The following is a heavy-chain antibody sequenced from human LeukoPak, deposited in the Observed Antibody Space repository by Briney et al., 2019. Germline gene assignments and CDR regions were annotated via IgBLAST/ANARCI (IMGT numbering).Heavy chain of an antibody. CDR3: AKVDTAMVTEVPFDY. V-gene: IGHV3-23*01. D-gene: IGHD5-18*01. Sequence: GGSLRLSFAASGFTFSSYAMSWVRQAPGKGLEWVSAISGSGGSTYYADSVKGRFTISRDNSKNTLYLQMNSLRAEDTAVYYCAKVDTAMVTEVPFDYWGQGTLVTVSS. J-gene: IGHJ4*02. CDR2: ISGSGGST. CDR1: GFTFSSYA.